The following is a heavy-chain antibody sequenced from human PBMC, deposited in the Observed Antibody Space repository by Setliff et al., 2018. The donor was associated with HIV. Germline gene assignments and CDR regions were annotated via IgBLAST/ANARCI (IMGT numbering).Heavy chain of an antibody. J-gene: IGHJ4*02. V-gene: IGHV3-48*04. D-gene: IGHD3-22*01. Sequence: GGSLRLSCAASGFTFSTYSMNWVRQAPGKGLEWVSYISGTSGTMYYADSVKGRFTISRDNAKNSLYLQMNSLRAEDTAVYYCARDSRPRSGYNYVGGTALAYWGQGTLVTVSS. CDR2: ISGTSGTM. CDR3: ARDSRPRSGYNYVGGTALAY. CDR1: GFTFSTYS.